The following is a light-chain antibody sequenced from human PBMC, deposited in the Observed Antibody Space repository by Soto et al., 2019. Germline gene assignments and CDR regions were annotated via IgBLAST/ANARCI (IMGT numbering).Light chain of an antibody. CDR2: EGS. Sequence: QSVLTQPASVSGSPGQSITISCTGTSSDVGSYNLVSWYQQHPGKAPKLMIYEGSKRPSRVSSRFSGSKSGNTASLTISGLQAGDEADYYCCSYAGSIPYVFGTGTKLTVL. CDR1: SSDVGSYNL. V-gene: IGLV2-23*01. J-gene: IGLJ1*01. CDR3: CSYAGSIPYV.